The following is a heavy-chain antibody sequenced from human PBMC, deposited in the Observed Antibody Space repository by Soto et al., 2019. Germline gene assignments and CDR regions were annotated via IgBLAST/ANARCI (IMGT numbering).Heavy chain of an antibody. V-gene: IGHV3-30-3*01. D-gene: IGHD1-7*01. Sequence: HPGGSLRLSCAASGFTFSSYAMHWVRQAPGKGLEWVAVISYDGSNKYYADSVKGRFTISRDNSKNTLYLQMNSLRAEDTAVYYCARDLDSGTTFYGMDVWGQGTTVTVSS. CDR2: ISYDGSNK. CDR3: ARDLDSGTTFYGMDV. CDR1: GFTFSSYA. J-gene: IGHJ6*02.